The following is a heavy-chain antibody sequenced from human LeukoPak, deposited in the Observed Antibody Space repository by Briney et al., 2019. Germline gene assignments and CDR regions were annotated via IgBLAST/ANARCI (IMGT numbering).Heavy chain of an antibody. D-gene: IGHD3-22*01. Sequence: GGSLRLSCAASGFTVSSNYMSWVRQAPGKGLEWVSVIYSGGSTYYADSVKGRFTISRDNSKNTLYLQMNSLRAEDTAVYYCARAYDSSGSYFDYWGQGTLVTVSS. CDR1: GFTVSSNY. J-gene: IGHJ4*02. CDR3: ARAYDSSGSYFDY. CDR2: IYSGGST. V-gene: IGHV3-53*01.